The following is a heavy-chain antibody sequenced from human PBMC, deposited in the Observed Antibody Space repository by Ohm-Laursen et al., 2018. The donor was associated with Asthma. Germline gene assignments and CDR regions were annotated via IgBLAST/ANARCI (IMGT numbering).Heavy chain of an antibody. CDR2: IKQDGSEK. CDR1: GLPFSNFW. D-gene: IGHD4-17*01. Sequence: SLRLSCAASGLPFSNFWMSWVRQAPGKGLEWVANIKQDGSEKYYVDSVKGRFTISRDNAKNSLYLQMNSLRAEDTAVYYCAEINYGDYVSWFDPWGQGTLVTVSS. CDR3: AEINYGDYVSWFDP. V-gene: IGHV3-7*01. J-gene: IGHJ5*02.